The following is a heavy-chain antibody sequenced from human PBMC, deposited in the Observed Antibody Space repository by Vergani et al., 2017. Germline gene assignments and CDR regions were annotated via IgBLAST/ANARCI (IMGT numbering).Heavy chain of an antibody. D-gene: IGHD1-1*01. J-gene: IGHJ4*02. V-gene: IGHV5-51*01. CDR1: EYSFGNYW. Sequence: EVELVQSGPEMRKPGESLKIPCKGSEYSFGNYWIGWVRQIPGKGLGWMGIIYPADSDTRYSPSFQGEVTISADKSISTAFLQWDGLKASDTALYYCARHTTYTDSWGQGTLVTVSS. CDR3: ARHTTYTDS. CDR2: IYPADSDT.